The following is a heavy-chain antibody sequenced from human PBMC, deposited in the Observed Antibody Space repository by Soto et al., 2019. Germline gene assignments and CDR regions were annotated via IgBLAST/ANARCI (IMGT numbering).Heavy chain of an antibody. CDR2: IIPIFGTA. V-gene: IGHV1-69*01. Sequence: QVQLVQSGAEVKKPGSSVKVSCKASGGTFSSYAISWVRQAPGQGLEWMGGIIPIFGTANYAQKVQGRITNTPDEPTSTTIMGPHNMXXEDHDGYYCARERSMNPSWGQGTLVNVPS. J-gene: IGHJ5*02. CDR3: ARERSMNPS. D-gene: IGHD2-8*01. CDR1: GGTFSSYA.